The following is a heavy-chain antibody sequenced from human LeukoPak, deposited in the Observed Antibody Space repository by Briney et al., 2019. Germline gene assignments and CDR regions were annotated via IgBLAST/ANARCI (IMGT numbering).Heavy chain of an antibody. CDR2: IYYSGIT. Sequence: SETLSLTCTVSGGSIISTSYYWGWIRQPPGRVLEWLGSIYYSGITYYNPSLKSRVTISVDTSKNQFSLKLSSVTATDTAVYFCARVNGGSFYYVDVWGKGTTVTVSS. CDR3: ARVNGGSFYYVDV. V-gene: IGHV4-39*01. D-gene: IGHD1-26*01. CDR1: GGSIISTSYY. J-gene: IGHJ6*03.